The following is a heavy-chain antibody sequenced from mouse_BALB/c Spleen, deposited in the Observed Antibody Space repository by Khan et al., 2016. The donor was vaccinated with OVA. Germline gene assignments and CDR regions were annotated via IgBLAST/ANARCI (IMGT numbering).Heavy chain of an antibody. CDR2: INPRSSYT. CDR3: ARRTTEYTMDY. Sequence: QVQLKQSGAELARPGASVKMSRKASGYTFTSNTMHWVKQRPGQGLEWIGYINPRSSYTNYNQKFKDKATLTADKSSSTAYMQLSSLTSEDSAVYYCARRTTEYTMDYWGQGTSVTVSS. V-gene: IGHV1-4*01. CDR1: GYTFTSNT. D-gene: IGHD2-14*01. J-gene: IGHJ4*01.